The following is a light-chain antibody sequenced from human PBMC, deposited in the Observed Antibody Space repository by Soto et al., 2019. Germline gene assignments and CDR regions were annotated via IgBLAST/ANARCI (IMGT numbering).Light chain of an antibody. CDR2: GAS. Sequence: EIVLTQSPGTLSWSPGERSTLSCSASQSVNSDYLAWYQQKPGQAPRLLIYGASTRATGIPDRFSGSGSGTDFTLTISRLEPEDFEVYYCQQYGSSPLTFGGGTKVDI. V-gene: IGKV3-20*01. J-gene: IGKJ4*01. CDR1: QSVNSDY. CDR3: QQYGSSPLT.